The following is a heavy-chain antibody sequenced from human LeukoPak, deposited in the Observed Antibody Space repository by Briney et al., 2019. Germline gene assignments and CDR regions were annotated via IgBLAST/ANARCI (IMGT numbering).Heavy chain of an antibody. V-gene: IGHV3-48*02. CDR3: ARGEGDSA. J-gene: IGHJ5*02. CDR1: GFTFSSYS. D-gene: IGHD3-10*01. Sequence: GGSLRLSCAASGFTFSSYSMNWVRQAPGKGLEWVSYISSSSSTIYYADSVKGRFTISRDNAKNSLYLQMNSLRDKDTAVYYCARGEGDSAWGQGTLVTVSS. CDR2: ISSSSSTI.